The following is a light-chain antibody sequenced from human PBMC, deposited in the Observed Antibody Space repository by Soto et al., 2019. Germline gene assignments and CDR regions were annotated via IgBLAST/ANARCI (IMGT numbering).Light chain of an antibody. CDR1: QSVSNY. Sequence: EIVLTQSPATLSLSPGERATLSCRASQSVSNYLAWYQQKPGQAPRLLIYDASNRATGIPARLSGSGSGTDFTLTISRLEPEDFAVYYCQQRSNWPPIPSGQGTRLEIK. V-gene: IGKV3-11*01. J-gene: IGKJ5*01. CDR2: DAS. CDR3: QQRSNWPPIP.